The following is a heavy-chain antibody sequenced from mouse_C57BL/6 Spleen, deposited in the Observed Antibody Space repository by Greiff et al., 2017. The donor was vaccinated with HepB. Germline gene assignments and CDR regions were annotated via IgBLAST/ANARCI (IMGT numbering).Heavy chain of an antibody. V-gene: IGHV1-39*01. J-gene: IGHJ3*01. D-gene: IGHD2-5*01. CDR3: ARRSNYGTLFAY. Sequence: VQLKESGPELVKPGASVKISCKASGYSFTDYNMNWVKQSNGKSLEWIGVINPNYGTTSYNQKFKGKATLTVDQSSSTAYIQLNSRTSEDSAVYYCARRSNYGTLFAYWVQGTLVTVSA. CDR2: INPNYGTT. CDR1: GYSFTDYN.